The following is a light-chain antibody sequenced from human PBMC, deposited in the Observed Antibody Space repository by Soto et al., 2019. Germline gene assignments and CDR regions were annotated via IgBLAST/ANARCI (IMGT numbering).Light chain of an antibody. J-gene: IGKJ4*01. CDR2: GAS. Sequence: EIVMTKSPLTLSVSPGERATLSCRASQNININLAWYQQRPGQAPRVLIYGASSRASGIPDRFSGSVSGTDFTLTINRLEPDDFAFYYCQQYKDWPPLTFGGGTRVEIK. CDR3: QQYKDWPPLT. CDR1: QNININ. V-gene: IGKV3D-15*01.